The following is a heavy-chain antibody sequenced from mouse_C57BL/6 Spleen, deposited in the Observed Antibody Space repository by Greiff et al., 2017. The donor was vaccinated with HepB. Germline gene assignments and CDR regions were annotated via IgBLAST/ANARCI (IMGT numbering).Heavy chain of an antibody. D-gene: IGHD2-3*01. CDR1: GYTFTSYW. CDR2: IDPSDSYT. Sequence: QVQLQQPGAELVKPGASVKLSCKASGYTFTSYWMQWVKQRPGQGLEWIGEIDPSDSYTNYNQKFKGKATLTVDTSSSTAYMQLSSLTSEDSAVYYCARGWLREDYWGQGTTLTVSS. J-gene: IGHJ2*01. V-gene: IGHV1-50*01. CDR3: ARGWLREDY.